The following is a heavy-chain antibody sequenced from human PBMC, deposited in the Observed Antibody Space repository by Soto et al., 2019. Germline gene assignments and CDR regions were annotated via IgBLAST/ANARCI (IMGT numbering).Heavy chain of an antibody. CDR3: ARARTYYGSGAPFAY. J-gene: IGHJ4*02. CDR1: GYTFTSYG. Sequence: ASVKVSCKASGYTFTSYGISWVRQAPGQGLEWMGWISAYNGNTNYAQKLQGRVTMTTDTSTSTAYMELRSLRSDDTAVYYCARARTYYGSGAPFAYWGQGTLVTVS. CDR2: ISAYNGNT. V-gene: IGHV1-18*01. D-gene: IGHD3-10*01.